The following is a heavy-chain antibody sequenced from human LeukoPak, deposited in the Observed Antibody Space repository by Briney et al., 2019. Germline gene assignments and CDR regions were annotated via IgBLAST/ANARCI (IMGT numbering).Heavy chain of an antibody. J-gene: IGHJ6*02. V-gene: IGHV4-59*01. CDR3: AREVSSGSYYGMDV. CDR1: GGSISSYY. D-gene: IGHD1-26*01. CDR2: IYYSGST. Sequence: SETLSLTCTVSGGSISSYYWSWIRQPPGKGLEWIGYIYYSGSTNYNPSLKSRVTISVDTSKNQFSLELSSVTAADTAVYYCAREVSSGSYYGMDVWGQGTTVTVSS.